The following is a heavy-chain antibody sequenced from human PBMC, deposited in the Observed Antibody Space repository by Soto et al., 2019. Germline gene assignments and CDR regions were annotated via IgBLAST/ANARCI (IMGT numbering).Heavy chain of an antibody. Sequence: GGSLRLSCAASGFTFNRHWMHWVRQAPGKGLVWVSRINTDGSNTTYADSVKARFAISRDNAKNTLYLQMNSLRAEDTAVYYCARSGYDFWSGYFHYYFDSWGQGTLVTVSS. V-gene: IGHV3-74*03. CDR3: ARSGYDFWSGYFHYYFDS. CDR2: INTDGSNT. CDR1: GFTFNRHW. J-gene: IGHJ4*02. D-gene: IGHD3-3*01.